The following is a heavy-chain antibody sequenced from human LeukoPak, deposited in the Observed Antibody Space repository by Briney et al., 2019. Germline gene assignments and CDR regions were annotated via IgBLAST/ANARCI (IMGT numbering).Heavy chain of an antibody. V-gene: IGHV1-69*13. CDR2: IIPIFGTA. Sequence: SVKVSCKASGYTFTSYYMHWVRQAPGQGLEWMGGIIPIFGTANYAQKFQGRVTITADESTSTAYMELSSLRSEDTAVYYCARAGDAFDIWGQGTMVTVSS. CDR3: ARAGDAFDI. CDR1: GYTFTSYY. J-gene: IGHJ3*02.